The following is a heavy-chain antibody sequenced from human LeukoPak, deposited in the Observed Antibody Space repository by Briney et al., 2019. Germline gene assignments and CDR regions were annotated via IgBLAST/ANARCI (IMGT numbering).Heavy chain of an antibody. CDR2: IKQDGSEK. Sequence: PGGSLRLSCAASGFTFSSYWMSWVRQAPGKGLEWVANIKQDGSEKYYVDSVKGRFTISRDNAKNSLYLQMNSLGAEDTAVYYCAREMEAGGYYVDYWGQGTLVTVSS. V-gene: IGHV3-7*01. D-gene: IGHD2-8*02. CDR1: GFTFSSYW. CDR3: AREMEAGGYYVDY. J-gene: IGHJ4*02.